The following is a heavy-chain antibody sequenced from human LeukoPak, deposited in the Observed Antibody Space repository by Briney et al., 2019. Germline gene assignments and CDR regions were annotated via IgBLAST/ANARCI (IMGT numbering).Heavy chain of an antibody. CDR2: IYTSGST. D-gene: IGHD6-19*01. V-gene: IGHV4-61*02. CDR3: ARDGVGIAVASTMV. J-gene: IGHJ3*01. CDR1: GGSISSGSYY. Sequence: SQTLSLTCTVSGGSISSGSYYWSWIRQPAGKGPEWIGRIYTSGSTNYNPSLKSRVTISVDTSKNQFSLKLSSVTAADTAVYYCARDGVGIAVASTMVWGQGTMVTVSS.